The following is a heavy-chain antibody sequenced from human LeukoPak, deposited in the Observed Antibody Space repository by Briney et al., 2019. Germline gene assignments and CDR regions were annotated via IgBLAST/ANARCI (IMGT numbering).Heavy chain of an antibody. Sequence: PSETLSLTCTVSGGSISSSSYYWGWIRQPPGKGLEWIGSIYYSGSTYYNPSLKSRVTISVDTSKNQFSLKLSSVTAADTAVYYCARDRRGYSYGLGNWFDPWGQGTLVTVSS. CDR1: GGSISSSSYY. V-gene: IGHV4-39*07. J-gene: IGHJ5*02. D-gene: IGHD5-18*01. CDR2: IYYSGST. CDR3: ARDRRGYSYGLGNWFDP.